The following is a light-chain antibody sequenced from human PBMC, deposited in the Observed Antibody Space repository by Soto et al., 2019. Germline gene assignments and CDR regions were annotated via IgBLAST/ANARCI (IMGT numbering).Light chain of an antibody. CDR2: KAS. V-gene: IGKV1-5*03. Sequence: DIQMTQSPSTLSGSVGDRVTITCRASQTISSWLAWYQQKPGKAPKLLIYKASTLKSGVPSRFSGSGSGTEFTLTISRLEPEDFAVYYCQQYGSSFITFGQGTRLEIK. CDR1: QTISSW. CDR3: QQYGSSFIT. J-gene: IGKJ5*01.